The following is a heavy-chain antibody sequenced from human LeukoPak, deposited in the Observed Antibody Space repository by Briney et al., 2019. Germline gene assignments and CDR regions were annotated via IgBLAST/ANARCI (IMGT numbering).Heavy chain of an antibody. CDR1: GFTFSSYS. D-gene: IGHD4-11*01. J-gene: IGHJ6*03. V-gene: IGHV3-21*01. Sequence: PGGSLRLSCAASGFTFSSYSMNWVRQAPGKGLEWVSSISSSSSYIYYADSVKGRFTISRDNAKNSLYLQMNSLRAEDTAVYYCARRATVTTFLMIYYYYMDVWGKGTTVTVSS. CDR3: ARRATVTTFLMIYYYYMDV. CDR2: ISSSSSYI.